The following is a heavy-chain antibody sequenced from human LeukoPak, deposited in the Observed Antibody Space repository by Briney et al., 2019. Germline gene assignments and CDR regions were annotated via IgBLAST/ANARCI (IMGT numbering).Heavy chain of an antibody. J-gene: IGHJ4*02. V-gene: IGHV2-70*01. Sequence: GSGPTLVNPTQTLTLTCTFSGFSLSTSGMCVSWIRQPPGKALEWLALIDWDDDKYYSTSLKTRLTISKDTSKNQVVLTMTNMDPVDTATYYCARINGGSTQEYYFDYWGQGTLVTVSS. D-gene: IGHD3-10*01. CDR2: IDWDDDK. CDR3: ARINGGSTQEYYFDY. CDR1: GFSLSTSGMC.